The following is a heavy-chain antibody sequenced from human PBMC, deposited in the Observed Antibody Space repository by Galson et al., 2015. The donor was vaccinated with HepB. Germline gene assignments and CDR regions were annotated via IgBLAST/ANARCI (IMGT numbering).Heavy chain of an antibody. CDR2: VKQDGRET. D-gene: IGHD3-10*01. CDR1: GFTFDNYW. CDR3: ARDYYSSGSHDY. Sequence: SLRLSCAASGFTFDNYWMTWVRQAPGRGLEWVANVKQDGRETRYAESVKGRITVSRDNARNSLYLQIDNLSAEDTAVYYCARDYYSSGSHDYWGQGTLVTVSS. J-gene: IGHJ4*02. V-gene: IGHV3-7*03.